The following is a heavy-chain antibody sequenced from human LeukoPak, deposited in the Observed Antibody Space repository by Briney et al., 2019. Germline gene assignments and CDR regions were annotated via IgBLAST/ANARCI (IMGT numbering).Heavy chain of an antibody. J-gene: IGHJ3*02. CDR2: IYYSGST. D-gene: IGHD5-24*01. V-gene: IGHV4-59*01. Sequence: SETLSLTCTVSGGSISSYYWSWIRQPPGKGLEWIGYIYYSGSTNYNPSLKSRVTISVDTSKNQFSLKLSSVTAADTAVYYCAKPSRDDYKYAFDIWGQGTMVTVSS. CDR3: AKPSRDDYKYAFDI. CDR1: GGSISSYY.